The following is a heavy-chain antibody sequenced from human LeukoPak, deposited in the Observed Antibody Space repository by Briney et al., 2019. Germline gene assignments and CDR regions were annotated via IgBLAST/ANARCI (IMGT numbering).Heavy chain of an antibody. CDR3: ARQGRDSSITDV. Sequence: KVGESLKISGQGLGYGFISYWIGWLLQIPGKGLAWMGIIYAGDSDTRYSPSFQGQVTISADKSISTAYLQWSSLKASDTAMYYCARQGRDSSITDVWGKETTVTVSS. J-gene: IGHJ6*04. CDR1: GYGFISYW. CDR2: IYAGDSDT. D-gene: IGHD3-10*01. V-gene: IGHV5-51*01.